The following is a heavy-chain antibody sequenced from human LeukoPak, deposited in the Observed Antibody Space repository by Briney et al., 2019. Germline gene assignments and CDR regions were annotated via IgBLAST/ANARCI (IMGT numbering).Heavy chain of an antibody. V-gene: IGHV4-38-2*02. CDR1: GYSISSNYF. D-gene: IGHD2-2*01. J-gene: IGHJ4*02. CDR2: ISHTGTT. Sequence: SETLSLTCAVSGYSISSNYFWGWIRQPPGKGLEWIGPISHTGTTFYKPSLKTRIAISLDTSKNQFSLKVNSVTAADTAVYYCVRDIDQLRSDYWGQGTLVTVSS. CDR3: VRDIDQLRSDY.